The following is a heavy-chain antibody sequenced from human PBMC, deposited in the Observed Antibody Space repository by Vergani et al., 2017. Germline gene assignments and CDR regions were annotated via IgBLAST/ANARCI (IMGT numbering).Heavy chain of an antibody. CDR2: ISGSGGTI. J-gene: IGHJ4*02. CDR3: ARDYSRVVVTVIPKSPFDY. V-gene: IGHV3-23*01. D-gene: IGHD2-21*02. Sequence: EVQLLESGGGLVQPGGSLRLSCAASGFTFSSYAMSWVRQAPGKGLGWVSAISGSGGTIYYADSVKGRFTISRDNSKNTLYLQRNSLRAEDTAVYYCARDYSRVVVTVIPKSPFDYWSQGTLVTVSS. CDR1: GFTFSSYA.